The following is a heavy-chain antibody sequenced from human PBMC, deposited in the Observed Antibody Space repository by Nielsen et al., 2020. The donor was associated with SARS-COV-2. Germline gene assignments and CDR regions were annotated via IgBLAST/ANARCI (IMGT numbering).Heavy chain of an antibody. CDR2: INSDGSST. CDR1: GFTFSSYW. J-gene: IGHJ6*02. D-gene: IGHD4-11*01. Sequence: GESLKISCAASGFTFSSYWMHWVRQAPGKGLVWVSRINSDGSSTSYADSVKGRFTISRDNAKNTLYLQMNSLRAEDTGVYYCAVIDSSGSHYGMDVWGQGTTVTVSS. V-gene: IGHV3-74*01. CDR3: AVIDSSGSHYGMDV.